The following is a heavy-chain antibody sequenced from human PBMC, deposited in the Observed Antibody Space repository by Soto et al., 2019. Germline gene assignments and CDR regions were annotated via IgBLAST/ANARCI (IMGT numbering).Heavy chain of an antibody. CDR2: INTGNGNT. D-gene: IGHD3-22*01. CDR1: GCTFSTYT. Sequence: ASVKVSCKASGCTFSTYTINWVRQAPGQGLEWMGWINTGNGNTKYPQRLQGRVTITRDTSASTAYMELSSLRSEDTAVYYCAREKLGGYYQGAFDFWGQGSLVNVSS. V-gene: IGHV1-3*04. CDR3: AREKLGGYYQGAFDF. J-gene: IGHJ4*02.